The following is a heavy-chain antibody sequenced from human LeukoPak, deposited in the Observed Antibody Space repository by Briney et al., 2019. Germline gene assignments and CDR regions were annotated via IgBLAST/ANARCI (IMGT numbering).Heavy chain of an antibody. Sequence: GGSLRLSCAASGFTFSSYAMSWVRQAPGKGLEWVSGLSGSGGSTYYADSVKGRFTISRDNSKNTLYLRMNSLRAADTAVYYCATLNGPLFEYWGQGTLVTVSS. CDR2: LSGSGGST. J-gene: IGHJ4*02. CDR3: ATLNGPLFEY. V-gene: IGHV3-23*01. CDR1: GFTFSSYA. D-gene: IGHD2-8*01.